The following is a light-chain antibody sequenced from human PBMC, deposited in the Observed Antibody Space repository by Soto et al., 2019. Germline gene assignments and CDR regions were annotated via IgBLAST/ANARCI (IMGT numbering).Light chain of an antibody. Sequence: IPMTQSPSTLPAPVGDRVTITCRASQSISTRLAWYQQKPGKAPKVMISDASNLERGVPSRFAGSGSETEFTHTISSLQADDCSTYYCQECYSLWTFGQGTKLEIK. V-gene: IGKV1-5*01. CDR2: DAS. CDR3: QECYSLWT. J-gene: IGKJ2*01. CDR1: QSISTR.